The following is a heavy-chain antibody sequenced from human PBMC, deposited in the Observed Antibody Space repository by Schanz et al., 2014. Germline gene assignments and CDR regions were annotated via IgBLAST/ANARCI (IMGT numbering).Heavy chain of an antibody. D-gene: IGHD6-13*01. CDR3: ASSGAGYSSSWDFDY. CDR1: GYTFTSYG. J-gene: IGHJ4*02. CDR2: ISPYNGNT. V-gene: IGHV1-18*01. Sequence: QVQLVQSGAEVKKPGASVKVSCKASGYTFTSYGISWVRQAPGQGLEWMGWISPYNGNTNYAQKLQGRVTMTADTSTSTAYMELSSLKSEDTAVYYCASSGAGYSSSWDFDYWGQGTLXTVSS.